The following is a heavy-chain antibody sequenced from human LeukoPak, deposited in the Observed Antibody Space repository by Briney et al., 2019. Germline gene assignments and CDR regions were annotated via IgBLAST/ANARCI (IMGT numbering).Heavy chain of an antibody. J-gene: IGHJ4*02. CDR3: ARGNCSSTSCYPYY. CDR1: GFTFISYA. Sequence: GGSLRLSCAASGFTFISYAMSWVRQAPGKGLEWVSAIIGSGGSTYYADSGKGRFTISRDNSKNTLYLQMNSLRAEDTAVYYCARGNCSSTSCYPYYWGQATLVTVSS. D-gene: IGHD2-2*01. V-gene: IGHV3-23*01. CDR2: IIGSGGST.